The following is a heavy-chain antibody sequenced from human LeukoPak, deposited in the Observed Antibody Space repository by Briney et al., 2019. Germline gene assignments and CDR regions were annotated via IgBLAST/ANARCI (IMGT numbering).Heavy chain of an antibody. CDR3: ARRGQTTDY. J-gene: IGHJ4*02. V-gene: IGHV4-39*07. CDR1: DDSISSSSYY. CDR2: IYYSGST. Sequence: SETLSLTCTVSDDSISSSSYYWGWIRQPPGKGLEWIGSIYYSGSTYYNPSLKSRVTISVDTSKNQFSLKLSSVTAADTAVYYCARRGQTTDYWGQGTLVTVSS. D-gene: IGHD4-11*01.